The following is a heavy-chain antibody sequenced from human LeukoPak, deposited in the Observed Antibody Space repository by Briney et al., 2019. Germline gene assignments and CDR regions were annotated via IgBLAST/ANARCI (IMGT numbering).Heavy chain of an antibody. V-gene: IGHV4-31*03. CDR2: IYYSGTT. J-gene: IGHJ5*02. CDR1: GGSISSGGYH. CDR3: ARLGYADYPTWFDP. D-gene: IGHD4-17*01. Sequence: KSSQTLSLTCTVSGGSISSGGYHWSWIRQHPGKGLEWIGYIYYSGTTSYNPSLKSRVTISVDTSKKKFSLKVSSVTVADTAVYYCARLGYADYPTWFDPWGQGTLVTVSS.